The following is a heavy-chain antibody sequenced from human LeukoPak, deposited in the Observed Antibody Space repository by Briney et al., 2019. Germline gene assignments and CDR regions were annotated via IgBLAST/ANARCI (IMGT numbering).Heavy chain of an antibody. D-gene: IGHD5-12*01. CDR1: GFTFSAYS. CDR3: ARGTTGGYSPSH. J-gene: IGHJ4*02. Sequence: GGSLRLSCAASGFTFSAYSMNWVRQAPGKGLEWVSSISSSSSYTFYADSVRGRFTISRDNAKNSLYLQMNSLRAEDTAVYYCARGTTGGYSPSHWGQGTLVTVSS. CDR2: ISSSSSYT. V-gene: IGHV3-21*01.